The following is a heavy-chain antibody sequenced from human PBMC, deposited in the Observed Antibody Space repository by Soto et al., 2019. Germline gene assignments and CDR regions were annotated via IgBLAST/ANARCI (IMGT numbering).Heavy chain of an antibody. CDR3: ARDRRGIAVAGTWDYYYYMDV. J-gene: IGHJ6*03. D-gene: IGHD6-19*01. CDR2: IYYSGST. CDR1: GVSFSGYY. Sequence: SETLSLTCAVSGVSFSGYYWSWIRQPPGKGLEWIGYIYYSGSTNYNPSLKSRVTISVDTSKNQFSLKLSSVTAADTAVYYCARDRRGIAVAGTWDYYYYMDVWGKGTTVTVSS. V-gene: IGHV4-59*01.